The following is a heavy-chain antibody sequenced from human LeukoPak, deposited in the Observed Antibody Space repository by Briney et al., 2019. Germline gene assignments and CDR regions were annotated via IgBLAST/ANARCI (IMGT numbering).Heavy chain of an antibody. CDR3: ARDFDFWSGYYQLGAFDI. CDR1: GGSISSGGYY. V-gene: IGHV4-31*03. D-gene: IGHD3-3*01. Sequence: SETLSLTCTVSGGSISSGGYYWSWIRQHPGKGLEWIGYIYYSGSTYYNPSLKSRVTISVDTSKNQFSLKLSSVTAADTAVYYCARDFDFWSGYYQLGAFDIWGQGTMVTVSS. J-gene: IGHJ3*02. CDR2: IYYSGST.